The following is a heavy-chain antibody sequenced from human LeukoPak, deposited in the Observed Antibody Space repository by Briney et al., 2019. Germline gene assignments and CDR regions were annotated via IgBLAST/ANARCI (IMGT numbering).Heavy chain of an antibody. CDR1: GFTFSSYW. D-gene: IGHD4-23*01. V-gene: IGHV3-74*01. J-gene: IGHJ3*02. CDR3: SSGNSHAFDI. CDR2: INSDGSST. Sequence: GESLKISCAASGFTFSSYWMHWVRQAPGKGLVWVSRINSDGSSTSYADSVKGRFTISRDNAKNTLYLQMNNLRAEDTAVYYCSSGNSHAFDIWGQGTMVTVSS.